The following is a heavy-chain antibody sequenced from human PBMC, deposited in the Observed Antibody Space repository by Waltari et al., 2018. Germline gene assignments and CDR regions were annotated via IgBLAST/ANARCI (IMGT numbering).Heavy chain of an antibody. CDR2: INPNRGGT. CDR1: GYTFTGYY. J-gene: IGHJ4*02. Sequence: QVQLVQSGAEVKKPGASVKVSCKASGYTFTGYYMHWVRQATGPGLEWMGRINPNRGGTNDAQKVQGRVTMTRDTSIITAYMELSRLRSDDTAVYYGAILMTMVRGVGMYYFDYWGQGTLVTVSS. V-gene: IGHV1-2*06. CDR3: AILMTMVRGVGMYYFDY. D-gene: IGHD3-10*01.